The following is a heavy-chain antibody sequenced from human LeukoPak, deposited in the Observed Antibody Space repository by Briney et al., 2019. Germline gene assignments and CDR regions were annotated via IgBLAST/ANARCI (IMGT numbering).Heavy chain of an antibody. CDR2: INHSGST. CDR1: GGSFSGYY. CDR3: ARGGLGLERPVPFDY. D-gene: IGHD1-1*01. J-gene: IGHJ4*02. V-gene: IGHV4-34*01. Sequence: PSETLSLTCAVYGGSFSGYYWSWIRQPPGKGLEWIGEINHSGSTNYNPSLKSRVTISVDTSKNQFSLKLSSVTAADTAVYYCARGGLGLERPVPFDYWGQGTLVTVSS.